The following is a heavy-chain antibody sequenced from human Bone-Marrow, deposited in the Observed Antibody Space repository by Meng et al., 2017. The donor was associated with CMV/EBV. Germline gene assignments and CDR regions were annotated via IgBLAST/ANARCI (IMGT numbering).Heavy chain of an antibody. V-gene: IGHV1-69*05. CDR2: IIPIFGTA. J-gene: IGHJ5*02. CDR3: APWGSNWFDP. CDR1: GGNFSSYA. Sequence: CKALGGNFSSYAISWVRQAPGQGLEWMGGIIPIFGTANYAQKFQGRVTITTDESTSTAYMELSSLRSEDTAVYYCAPWGSNWFDPWGQGTLVTAPQ. D-gene: IGHD3-16*01.